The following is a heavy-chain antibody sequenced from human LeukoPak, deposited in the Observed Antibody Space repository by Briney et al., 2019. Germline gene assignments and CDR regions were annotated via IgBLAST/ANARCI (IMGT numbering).Heavy chain of an antibody. V-gene: IGHV3-21*01. D-gene: IGHD4-17*01. CDR3: ARDTQSRNYGDYGNDAFDI. Sequence: GGSLRLSCAASGFTFSSYSMNWVRQAPGKGLEGVSSISSSSYIYYADSVKGRFTISRDNAKNSLYLQMNSLRAEDTTVYYCARDTQSRNYGDYGNDAFDIWGQGTMVTVSS. CDR1: GFTFSSYS. J-gene: IGHJ3*02. CDR2: ISSSSYI.